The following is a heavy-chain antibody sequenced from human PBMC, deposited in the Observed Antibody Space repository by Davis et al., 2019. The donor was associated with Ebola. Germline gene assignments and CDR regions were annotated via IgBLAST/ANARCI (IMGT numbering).Heavy chain of an antibody. Sequence: GESLKISCAASGFTLSTYWMSWIRQAPGKGLEWVSVIYSGGSTYYADSVKGRFTISRDNSKNTLYLQMNSLRAEDTAVYYCATSFGRYYYYGMDVWGQGTTVTVSS. J-gene: IGHJ6*02. CDR3: ATSFGRYYYYGMDV. CDR1: GFTLSTYW. V-gene: IGHV3-66*02. CDR2: IYSGGST. D-gene: IGHD3-3*01.